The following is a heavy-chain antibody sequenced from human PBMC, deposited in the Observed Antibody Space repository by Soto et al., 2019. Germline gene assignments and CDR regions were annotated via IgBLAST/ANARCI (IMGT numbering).Heavy chain of an antibody. Sequence: EVQLVESGGGLVKPGGSLRLSCAASGFTFSKAWMNWVRQAPGKGLEWVGRIKSTTAGGTTDYAAPVKGRFTISRDESKNTLYLQMNSLNPEDTALYYCTAPYSYDSSGWAYWGQGTLVTVS. CDR2: IKSTTAGGTT. J-gene: IGHJ4*02. CDR1: GFTFSKAW. V-gene: IGHV3-15*07. CDR3: TAPYSYDSSGWAY. D-gene: IGHD3-22*01.